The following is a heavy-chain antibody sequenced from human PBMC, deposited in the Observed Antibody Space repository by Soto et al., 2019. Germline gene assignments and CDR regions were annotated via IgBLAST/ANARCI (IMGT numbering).Heavy chain of an antibody. CDR1: GFTFSSYG. V-gene: IGHV3-33*01. CDR3: ARRWQQFCMDD. Sequence: GGSLRLSCAASGFTFSSYGMHWVRQAPGKGLEWVAVIWYDGSNKYYADSVKGRFTISRDNSKNTLYLQMNSLRAEDTSVYSCARRWQQFCMDDVDQGTTVAVSS. D-gene: IGHD6-13*01. J-gene: IGHJ6*01. CDR2: IWYDGSNK.